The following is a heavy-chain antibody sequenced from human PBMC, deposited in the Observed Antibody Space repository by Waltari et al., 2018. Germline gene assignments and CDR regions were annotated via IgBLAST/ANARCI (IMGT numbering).Heavy chain of an antibody. Sequence: QVQLQESGPGLVKPSETLSLTCDVSGYSIDRGYFWGWVRQPPGKGLEWIGTIFHAGFTFYPPSPKGRVSMSVDTSKNQFSLNLSSVTAADTAVYYCARAPGVAAAAYFDYWGQGILVTVSS. V-gene: IGHV4-38-2*01. J-gene: IGHJ4*02. CDR2: IFHAGFT. CDR3: ARAPGVAAAAYFDY. D-gene: IGHD6-13*01. CDR1: GYSIDRGYF.